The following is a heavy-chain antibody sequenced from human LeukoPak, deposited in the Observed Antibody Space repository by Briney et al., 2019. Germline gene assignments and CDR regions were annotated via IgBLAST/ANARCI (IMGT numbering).Heavy chain of an antibody. CDR2: IKSKTGSGTT. V-gene: IGHV3-15*01. Sequence: PGGSLRLSCAASGFTFSNACMSWVRQAPGKGLEWVGRIKSKTGSGTTDYAAHGKGSFTISRDDSKNTLYLQMNSLKTEDTAVYYCTTVVVLMVYAIDYWRQGTLVSVSS. CDR3: TTVVVLMVYAIDY. J-gene: IGHJ4*02. CDR1: GFTFSNAC. D-gene: IGHD2-8*01.